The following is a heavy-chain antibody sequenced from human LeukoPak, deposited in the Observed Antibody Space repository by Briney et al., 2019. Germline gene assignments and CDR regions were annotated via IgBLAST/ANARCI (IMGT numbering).Heavy chain of an antibody. D-gene: IGHD3-22*01. CDR3: AKTCDSSGYYGQHDY. V-gene: IGHV3-11*03. J-gene: IGHJ4*02. CDR1: GFTFSDYY. CDR2: ISSSSSYT. Sequence: PGGSLRLSCAASGFTFSDYYMSWIRQAPGKGLEWVSYISSSSSYTNYADSMKGRFTISRDNSKNTLYLQTNSLRAEDTAVYYCAKTCDSSGYYGQHDYWGQGTLVTVSS.